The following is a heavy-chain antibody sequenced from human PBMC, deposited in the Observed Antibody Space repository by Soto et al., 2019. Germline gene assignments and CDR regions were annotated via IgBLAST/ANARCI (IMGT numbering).Heavy chain of an antibody. CDR2: ISYDGSNK. V-gene: IGHV3-30*18. D-gene: IGHD4-17*01. CDR3: AKGDDYGDHNAFDI. J-gene: IGHJ3*02. Sequence: QVQLVESGGGVVQPGRSLRLSCAASGFTFSSYGMHWVRQAPGKGLEWVAVISYDGSNKYYADSVKGRFTISRDNSKNTLYLQMNSLRAEDTAVYYWAKGDDYGDHNAFDIWGQGTMVTVSS. CDR1: GFTFSSYG.